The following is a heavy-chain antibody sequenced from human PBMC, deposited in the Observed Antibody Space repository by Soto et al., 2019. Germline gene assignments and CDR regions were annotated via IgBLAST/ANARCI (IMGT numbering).Heavy chain of an antibody. CDR2: LYFTGRT. V-gene: IGHV4-39*02. CDR3: ARRLARGVIGWFDP. Sequence: QLQLQESGPGLVRPSETLSLTCTVSGASITSGTYYWGWIRQPPGKGLEWIGSLYFTGRTYYSPSLKSRVTMSVDTSKNHFSLNLTSVTAADTAVYYCARRLARGVIGWFDPWGQGTLVTVST. CDR1: GASITSGTYY. J-gene: IGHJ5*02. D-gene: IGHD3-10*01.